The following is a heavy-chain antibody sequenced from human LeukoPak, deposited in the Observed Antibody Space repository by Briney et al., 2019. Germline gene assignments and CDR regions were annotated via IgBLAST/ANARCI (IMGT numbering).Heavy chain of an antibody. CDR3: AKDGFDSSGYYYYFDY. Sequence: PGGSLRLSCAASGFTFDDYAMHWVRQAPGKGLEWVSLISGDGGSTYYADSVKGRFTISRDNSKNTLSLQMNSLRAEDTAVYYCAKDGFDSSGYYYYFDYWGQGTLVTVSS. CDR2: ISGDGGST. CDR1: GFTFDDYA. J-gene: IGHJ4*02. D-gene: IGHD3-22*01. V-gene: IGHV3-43*02.